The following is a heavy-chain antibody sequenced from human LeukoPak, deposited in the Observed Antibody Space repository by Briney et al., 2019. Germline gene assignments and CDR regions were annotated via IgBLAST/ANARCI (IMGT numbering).Heavy chain of an antibody. CDR3: ANDYDFWSGYFDY. CDR2: ISGSGGST. D-gene: IGHD3-3*01. CDR1: GFTFSSYA. Sequence: PGGSLRLSCAASGFTFSSYAMSWVRQAPGKGLEWVSAISGSGGSTYYGDSVKGRFTISRDNSKNTLYLQMNSLRAEDTAVYYCANDYDFWSGYFDYWGQGTLVTVSS. J-gene: IGHJ4*02. V-gene: IGHV3-23*01.